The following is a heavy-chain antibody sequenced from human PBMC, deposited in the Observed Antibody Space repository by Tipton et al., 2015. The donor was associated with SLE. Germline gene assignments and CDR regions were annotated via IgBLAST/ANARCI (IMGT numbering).Heavy chain of an antibody. CDR1: GFTFRDYY. CDR2: IKEDGSEK. CDR3: ARSAPVLRFFDWSYYFDS. D-gene: IGHD3-9*01. J-gene: IGHJ4*02. V-gene: IGHV3-7*01. Sequence: SLRLSCAASGFTFRDYYMSWIRQPPGKGLEWVANIKEDGSEKYYVDSVKGRFTISRDNAKKSLYMQMNSLRAEDTAVYYCARSAPVLRFFDWSYYFDSWGQGTLVTVSS.